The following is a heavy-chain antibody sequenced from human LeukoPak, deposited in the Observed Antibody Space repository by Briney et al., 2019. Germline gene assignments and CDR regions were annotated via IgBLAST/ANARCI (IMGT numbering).Heavy chain of an antibody. CDR3: ARVTVRGVIRQWAFDI. V-gene: IGHV4-4*07. J-gene: IGHJ3*02. D-gene: IGHD3-10*01. CDR1: GGSISSYY. Sequence: SETLSLTCTVSGGSISSYYWSWIRQPAGKGLEWIGRIYTSGSTNYNPSLKSRVTMSVDTSKNQFSLKLSSVTAADTAVYYCARVTVRGVIRQWAFDIWGQGTMVTVSS. CDR2: IYTSGST.